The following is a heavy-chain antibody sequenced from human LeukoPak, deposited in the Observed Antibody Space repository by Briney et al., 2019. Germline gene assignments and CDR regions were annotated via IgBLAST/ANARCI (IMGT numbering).Heavy chain of an antibody. J-gene: IGHJ4*02. CDR2: IYYSGST. V-gene: IGHV4-39*07. CDR3: ARRVVGAVFDY. Sequence: SETLSLTCTVSGDSISRSTYYWGWIRQPPGKGLEWIGSIYYSGSTYYNPSLKSRVTISVDTSKNQFSLKLSSVTAADTAVYYCARRVVGAVFDYWGQGTLVTVSS. D-gene: IGHD1-26*01. CDR1: GDSISRSTYY.